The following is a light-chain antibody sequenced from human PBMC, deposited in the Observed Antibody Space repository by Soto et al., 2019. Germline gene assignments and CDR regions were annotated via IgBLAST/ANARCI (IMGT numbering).Light chain of an antibody. V-gene: IGKV1-5*01. CDR3: QQYKSYST. CDR1: QSISSW. CDR2: DAS. Sequence: DIQMTQSPPTLSVSVGDRVTITCRASQSISSWLAWYQQQPGKAPKLLIYDASSLESGVPSRFSGSGSGTEFTLTISRLQPDDFATYYCQQYKSYSTFGQGTKLEIK. J-gene: IGKJ2*01.